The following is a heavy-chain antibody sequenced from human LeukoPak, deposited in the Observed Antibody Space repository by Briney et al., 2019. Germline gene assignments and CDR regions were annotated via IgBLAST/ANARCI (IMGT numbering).Heavy chain of an antibody. Sequence: GGSMRLSCAASGFTFDDYAMHWVRQAPGKGLEWVSLISGDGCSTYYADSVEGRFNISRDNSKNSLYLQMNSLRTEDTALYYCAKGLSTVTTIFGYWGQGTLVTVSS. CDR3: AKGLSTVTTIFGY. V-gene: IGHV3-43*02. CDR1: GFTFDDYA. J-gene: IGHJ4*02. D-gene: IGHD4-17*01. CDR2: ISGDGCST.